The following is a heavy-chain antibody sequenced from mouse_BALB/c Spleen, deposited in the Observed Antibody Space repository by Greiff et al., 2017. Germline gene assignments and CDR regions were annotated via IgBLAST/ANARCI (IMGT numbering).Heavy chain of an antibody. CDR3: ARDKAPGY. J-gene: IGHJ2*01. V-gene: IGHV7-3*02. CDR2: IRNKANGYTT. CDR1: GFTFTDYY. Sequence: DVKLQESGGGLVQPGGSLRLSCATSGFTFTDYYMSWVRQPPGKALEWLGFIRNKANGYTTEYSASVKGRFTISRDNSQSILYLQMNTLRAEDSATYYCARDKAPGYWGQGTTLTVSS.